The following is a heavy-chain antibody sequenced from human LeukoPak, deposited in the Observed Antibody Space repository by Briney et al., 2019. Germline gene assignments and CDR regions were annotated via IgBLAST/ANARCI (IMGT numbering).Heavy chain of an antibody. J-gene: IGHJ4*02. CDR2: IKSKTDGGTT. CDR3: TTEGTRSGWFYFDY. V-gene: IGHV3-15*01. D-gene: IGHD6-19*01. CDR1: GFTFSNAW. Sequence: GGSLRLSCAASGFTFSNAWMSWIRQAPGKGLEWVGRIKSKTDGGTTDYAAPVKGRFTISRDDSKNTLYLQMNSLKTEGTAVYYCTTEGTRSGWFYFDYWGQGTLVTVSS.